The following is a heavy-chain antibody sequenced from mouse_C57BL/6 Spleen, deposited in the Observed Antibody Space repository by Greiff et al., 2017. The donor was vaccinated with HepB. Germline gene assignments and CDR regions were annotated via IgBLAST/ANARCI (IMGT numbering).Heavy chain of an antibody. V-gene: IGHV1-4*01. CDR1: GYTFTSYT. CDR3: ADYSNYLDY. CDR2: INPSSGYT. J-gene: IGHJ2*01. D-gene: IGHD2-5*01. Sequence: VQLQESGAELARPGASVKMSCKASGYTFTSYTMHWVKQRPGQGLEWIGYINPSSGYTKYNQKFKDKATLTADKSSSTAYMQLSSLTSEDSAVYYCADYSNYLDYWGQGTTLTVSS.